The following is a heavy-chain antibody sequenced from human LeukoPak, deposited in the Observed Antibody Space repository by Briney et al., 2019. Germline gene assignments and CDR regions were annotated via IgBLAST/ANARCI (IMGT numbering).Heavy chain of an antibody. D-gene: IGHD6-6*01. CDR3: AKYSSSSNYYYGMDV. V-gene: IGHV3-30*18. J-gene: IGHJ6*02. CDR1: GFTFSSYG. CDR2: ISYDGTNT. Sequence: PGGSLRLSCAASGFTFSSYGMHWVRQAPGKGLEWVAVISYDGTNTYYADSVKGRFTISRDNSKNTLYLQMNSLRAEDTAVYYCAKYSSSSNYYYGMDVWGQGTTVTVSS.